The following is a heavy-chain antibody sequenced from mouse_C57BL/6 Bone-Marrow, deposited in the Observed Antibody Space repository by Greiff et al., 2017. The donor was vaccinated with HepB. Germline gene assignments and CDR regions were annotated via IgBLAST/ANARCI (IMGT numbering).Heavy chain of an antibody. V-gene: IGHV2-2*01. Sequence: QVQLQQSGPGLVQPSQSLSITCTVSGFSLTSYGVHWVRQSPGKGLEWLGVIWSGGSTDSNAAFISRLSISKDNSKSQVFFKMNSLQAYDTAIYYCASMVSYAMDYWGQGTSVTVSS. J-gene: IGHJ4*01. CDR1: GFSLTSYG. D-gene: IGHD2-2*01. CDR3: ASMVSYAMDY. CDR2: IWSGGST.